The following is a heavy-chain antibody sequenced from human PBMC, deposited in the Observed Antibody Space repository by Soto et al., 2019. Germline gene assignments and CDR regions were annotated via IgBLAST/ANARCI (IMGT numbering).Heavy chain of an antibody. CDR1: GGSISSGDW. V-gene: IGHV4-4*02. D-gene: IGHD1-26*01. J-gene: IGHJ6*02. Sequence: SETLSLTCAVSGGSISSGDWWSWVRQPPGKGLEWIGEIYHSGSTNYNPSLKSRVTISVDKSKNQFSLKLSSVTAADTAVYYCARVSGSYYYVMDVWGQGTTVTVS. CDR3: ARVSGSYYYVMDV. CDR2: IYHSGST.